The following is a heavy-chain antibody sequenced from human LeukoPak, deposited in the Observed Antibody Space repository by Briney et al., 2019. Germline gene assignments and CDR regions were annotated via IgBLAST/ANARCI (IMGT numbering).Heavy chain of an antibody. V-gene: IGHV4-30-2*01. Sequence: SQTLSLTCAVSGGSISSGGYSWSWIRQPPGKGLEWIGYIYHSGSTDYNPSLKSRVTISIDTSKNQFSLKLTSVTAADTAIYYCARDGRSGYEDLWGPGTLVTVSS. J-gene: IGHJ5*02. D-gene: IGHD5-12*01. CDR3: ARDGRSGYEDL. CDR1: GGSISSGGYS. CDR2: IYHSGST.